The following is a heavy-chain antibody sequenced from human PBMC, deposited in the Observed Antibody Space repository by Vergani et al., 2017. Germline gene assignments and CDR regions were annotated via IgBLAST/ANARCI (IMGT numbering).Heavy chain of an antibody. J-gene: IGHJ1*01. CDR2: ISAYNGNT. V-gene: IGHV1-18*01. Sequence: QVRLVQSGAEVKKPGASVKVSCKASGYSFTSYGISWVRQAPGQGLEWMGWISAYNGNTNYAQKLQGRVTMTTDTSTSTAYMELRRLRSDDTAVYYCARWGGRLVQWNGGYFQHWGQGTLVTVSS. CDR3: ARWGGRLVQWNGGYFQH. D-gene: IGHD1-1*01. CDR1: GYSFTSYG.